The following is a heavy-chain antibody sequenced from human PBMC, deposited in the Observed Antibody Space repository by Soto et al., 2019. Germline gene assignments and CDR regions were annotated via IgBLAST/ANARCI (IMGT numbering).Heavy chain of an antibody. CDR2: ITENGVKT. CDR1: GFPFSSYA. Sequence: EVPLLESGGGLVQPGGSLRLSCTASGFPFSSYAMIWVRQAPGKGLEYVSSITENGVKTYYAGSVKGRFTISRDNSKNTLYLQMNSLRGDDTAIYYCGKNTFSTAWSFWGQGTLATVSS. CDR3: GKNTFSTAWSF. J-gene: IGHJ1*01. D-gene: IGHD6-19*01. V-gene: IGHV3-23*01.